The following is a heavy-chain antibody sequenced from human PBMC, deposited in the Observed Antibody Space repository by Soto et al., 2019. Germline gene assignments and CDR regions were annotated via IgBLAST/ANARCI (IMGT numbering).Heavy chain of an antibody. J-gene: IGHJ5*02. CDR2: ISGSGGST. CDR3: AKPLYYDSGYYST. CDR1: GFTFSSYT. D-gene: IGHD3-22*01. V-gene: IGHV3-23*01. Sequence: GGSLRLSCAASGFTFSSYTMNWVRQAPGKGLEWVSLISGSGGSTYYADSVKGRLTISRDNSRNTLYMQMNSLRAEDTAVYYCAKPLYYDSGYYSTWGQGTLVTVSS.